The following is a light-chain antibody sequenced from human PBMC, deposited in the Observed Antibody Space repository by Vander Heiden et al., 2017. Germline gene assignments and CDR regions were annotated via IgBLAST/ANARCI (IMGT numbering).Light chain of an antibody. CDR2: AAS. CDR3: QQSYSTPELT. J-gene: IGKJ4*01. Sequence: DIQMTQSPSSLSASVGDRVTITCRASQSISSYLNWYQQKPGKAPKLLIYAASSLQSGVPSRFSGSGSGTDFTLTISSLQPEDFATYYCQQSYSTPELTFGVGTKVEIK. V-gene: IGKV1-39*01. CDR1: QSISSY.